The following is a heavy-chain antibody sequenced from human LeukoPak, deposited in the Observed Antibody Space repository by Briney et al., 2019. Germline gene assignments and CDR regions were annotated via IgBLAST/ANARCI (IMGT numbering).Heavy chain of an antibody. D-gene: IGHD3-16*01. CDR3: AKDTPLCYFDY. CDR2: IRNDGSII. J-gene: IGHJ4*02. Sequence: GSPRLSCAASGFTFSSYGMHWIRQAPGKGLEWVAFIRNDGSIIYSADSVKGRFTISRDNSKNTLYLQMNSLRVDDTAVYYCAKDTPLCYFDYWGQGTLVTVSS. V-gene: IGHV3-30*02. CDR1: GFTFSSYG.